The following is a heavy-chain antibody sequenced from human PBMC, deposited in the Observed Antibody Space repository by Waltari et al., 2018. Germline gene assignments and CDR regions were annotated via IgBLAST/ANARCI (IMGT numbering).Heavy chain of an antibody. CDR1: GVSIRSGDDH. Sequence: QVQLQESGPGLVKPSQTLSLTCTVSGVSIRSGDDHWNWIRQPPGKGLEWLGYVYYSGSTDYNPSLKSRLTISVDTSKNQFYLHLNAVTAADTAVYYCARADYYYDKNWFDPWGQGTPVTVSS. CDR2: VYYSGST. CDR3: ARADYYYDKNWFDP. D-gene: IGHD3-22*01. V-gene: IGHV4-30-4*08. J-gene: IGHJ5*02.